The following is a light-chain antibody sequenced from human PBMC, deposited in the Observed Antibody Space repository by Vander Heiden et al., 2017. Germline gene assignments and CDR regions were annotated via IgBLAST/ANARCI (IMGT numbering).Light chain of an antibody. Sequence: DIQMTQSPSTLSASVGDRLTITCQASHDISNYLNWYQQKPAKAPKLLIYGASSLETGVPSRFSGSGSGADFTFTISSLQPEDIATYYCQQYDNLPITFGQGTRLEIK. CDR2: GAS. V-gene: IGKV1-33*01. CDR1: HDISNY. J-gene: IGKJ5*01. CDR3: QQYDNLPIT.